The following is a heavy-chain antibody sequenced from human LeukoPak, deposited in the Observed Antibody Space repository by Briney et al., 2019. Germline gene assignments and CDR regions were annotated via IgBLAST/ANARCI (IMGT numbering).Heavy chain of an antibody. V-gene: IGHV3-7*01. D-gene: IGHD3-3*02. CDR1: GFTFSDYW. CDR2: IKQGGSDK. J-gene: IGHJ4*02. Sequence: PGGSLRLSCVVSGFTFSDYWMSWVRQAPGQGLEWVANIKQGGSDKYYVDSVKGRFTISRDNAKNSMFLQVSSLRPEDTAVYYCALVSNYYFAYWGQGTLVTVSS. CDR3: ALVSNYYFAY.